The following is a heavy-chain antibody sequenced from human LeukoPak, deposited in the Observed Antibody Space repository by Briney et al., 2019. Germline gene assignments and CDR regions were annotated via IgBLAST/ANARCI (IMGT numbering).Heavy chain of an antibody. J-gene: IGHJ4*02. CDR3: ARERWDYNWNDVNPFDY. CDR2: INPSGGRT. D-gene: IGHD1-1*01. Sequence: AASVKVSCKASGNTFTSYYMHWVRQAPGQGLEWMGIINPSGGRTNYAQKFQGRVTITADKSTSTAYMELSSLRSEDTAVYYCARERWDYNWNDVNPFDYWGQGTLVTVSS. CDR1: GNTFTSYY. V-gene: IGHV1-46*01.